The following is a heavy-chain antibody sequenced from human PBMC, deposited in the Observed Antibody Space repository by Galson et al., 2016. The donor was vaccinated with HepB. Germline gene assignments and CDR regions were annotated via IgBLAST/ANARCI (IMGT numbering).Heavy chain of an antibody. CDR1: GFTFSRFW. V-gene: IGHV3-7*03. J-gene: IGHJ1*01. CDR3: ARYGDESGWNFQH. D-gene: IGHD6-19*01. CDR2: IKEDGSKT. Sequence: SLRLSCAASGFTFSRFWMNWVRQAPGKGLEWVASIKEDGSKTSYVDSVKGRFTISRDNVDNSLYLQMNSLRAEDTAVYYCARYGDESGWNFQHWGQGTLVTVSS.